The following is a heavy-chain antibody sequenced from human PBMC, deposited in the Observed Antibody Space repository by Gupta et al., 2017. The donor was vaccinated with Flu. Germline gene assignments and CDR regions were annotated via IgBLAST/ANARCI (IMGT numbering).Heavy chain of an antibody. CDR1: GFSFSRYP. D-gene: IGHD2-15*01. V-gene: IGHV3-23*01. CDR3: AKDLGYCSGGTCYFFDS. Sequence: VPLLESGGGVVQPGGSLRLSCAAAGFSFSRYPMSWVRPAPGKGLELVSGLSASGGNPYFADSVKGRFTISRDNSKNTLYLHMNSLTDEDTAVYFCAKDLGYCSGGTCYFFDSWGQGTRVTVSS. CDR2: LSASGGNP. J-gene: IGHJ4*02.